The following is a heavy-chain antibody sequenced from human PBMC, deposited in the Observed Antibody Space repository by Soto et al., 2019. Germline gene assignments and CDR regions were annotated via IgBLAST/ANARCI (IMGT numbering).Heavy chain of an antibody. V-gene: IGHV5-10-1*01. CDR3: ARHYICRGGXCYYYGMDV. D-gene: IGHD3-16*01. J-gene: IGHJ6*02. Sequence: GESLKISCKGSGYSFTKYWCSWVRQMPGKGLEWMGRIDPSDSYINYSPSFQGHVTISADKSINTAYLQWSSLRASDTAIYYCARHYICRGGXCYYYGMDVWGQGTTVTVSS. CDR1: GYSFTKYW. CDR2: IDPSDSYI.